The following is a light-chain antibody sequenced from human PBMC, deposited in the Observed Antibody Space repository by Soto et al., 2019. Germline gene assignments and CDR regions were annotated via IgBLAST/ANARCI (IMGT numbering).Light chain of an antibody. CDR3: SSYTSSSTYYV. J-gene: IGLJ1*01. Sequence: SVLTQPAPLSGSPGQSITLSRPWTSSDVGGYNYVSWYQQHPGKAPKLMIYDVSNRPSGVSNRFSGSKSGNTASLTISGLQAEDEADYYCSSYTSSSTYYVFGTGTKVTVL. V-gene: IGLV2-14*01. CDR2: DVS. CDR1: SSDVGGYNY.